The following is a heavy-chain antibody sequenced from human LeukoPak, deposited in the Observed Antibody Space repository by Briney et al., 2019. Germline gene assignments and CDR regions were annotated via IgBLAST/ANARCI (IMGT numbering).Heavy chain of an antibody. CDR3: ARGSYDYVWGSYRYDAFDI. V-gene: IGHV4-59*08. CDR1: GGSISSYY. D-gene: IGHD3-16*02. CDR2: IYYSGST. J-gene: IGHJ3*02. Sequence: MTSETLSLTCTVSGGSISSYYWSGIRQPPGKGLEWIGYIYYSGSTNYNPSLKSRVTISVDTSKNQFSLKLSSVTAADTAVYYCARGSYDYVWGSYRYDAFDIWGQGTMVTVSS.